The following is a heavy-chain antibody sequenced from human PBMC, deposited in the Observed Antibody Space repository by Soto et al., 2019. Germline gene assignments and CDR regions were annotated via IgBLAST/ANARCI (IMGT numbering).Heavy chain of an antibody. J-gene: IGHJ6*03. CDR3: ARLRDVLWFGELNYYMDV. V-gene: IGHV4-59*08. CDR1: GGSISSYY. D-gene: IGHD3-10*01. CDR2: IYYSGST. Sequence: SETLSLTCTVSGGSISSYYWSWIRQPPGKGLEWIGYIYYSGSTNYNPSLKSRVTISVDTSKNQFSLKLSSVTAADTAVYYCARLRDVLWFGELNYYMDVWGKGTTVTVSS.